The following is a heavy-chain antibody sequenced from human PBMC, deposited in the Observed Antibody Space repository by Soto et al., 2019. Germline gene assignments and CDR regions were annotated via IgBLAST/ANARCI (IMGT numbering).Heavy chain of an antibody. Sequence: PGGSLRLSCAASGFTFSSYGMHWVRQAPGKGLEWVAVISYDGSNKYYADSVKGRFTISRDNSKNTLYLQMNSLRAEDTAVYYCAKVSDDYYDSSGYSPFDYWGQGTLVTVSS. D-gene: IGHD3-22*01. CDR1: GFTFSSYG. CDR2: ISYDGSNK. V-gene: IGHV3-30*18. CDR3: AKVSDDYYDSSGYSPFDY. J-gene: IGHJ4*02.